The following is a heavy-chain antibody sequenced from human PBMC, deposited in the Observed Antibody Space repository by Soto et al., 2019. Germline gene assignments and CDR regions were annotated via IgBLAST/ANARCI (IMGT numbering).Heavy chain of an antibody. CDR1: GFPFSNAW. V-gene: IGHV3-7*01. J-gene: IGHJ4*02. CDR3: SWSLNY. CDR2: IKGDGSQT. Sequence: EVQLVQSGGGLVQPGGSLRLSCAASGFPFSNAWMDWVRQAPGKGLEWVANIKGDGSQTYYVDSVKGRFTLSRDNDENALFLQMSSLRVDGSAVYYCSWSLNYWGQGTLVTVSS. D-gene: IGHD1-26*01.